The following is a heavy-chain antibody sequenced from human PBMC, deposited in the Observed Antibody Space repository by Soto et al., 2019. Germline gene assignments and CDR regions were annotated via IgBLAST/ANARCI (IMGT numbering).Heavy chain of an antibody. CDR1: GYTFTSYG. J-gene: IGHJ4*02. CDR2: ISAYNGNT. D-gene: IGHD3-22*01. Sequence: ASVKVSCQASGYTFTSYGISWVRQAPGQGLEWMGWISAYNGNTNYAQKLQGRVTMTTDTSTSTAYMELRSLRSDDTAVYYCARDWYYDSSGYYPNFDYWGQGTLVTVSS. V-gene: IGHV1-18*01. CDR3: ARDWYYDSSGYYPNFDY.